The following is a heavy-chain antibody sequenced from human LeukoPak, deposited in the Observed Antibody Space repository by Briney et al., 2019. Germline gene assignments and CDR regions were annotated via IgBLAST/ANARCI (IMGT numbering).Heavy chain of an antibody. CDR1: GFTFSSYA. V-gene: IGHV3-48*01. J-gene: IGHJ4*02. CDR2: ISISSSTL. D-gene: IGHD2-15*01. Sequence: GGSLRLSCAASGFTFSSYALNWVRQAPGKGLEWVSYISISSSTLYYTDSVKGRFTISRDNSKSTLCLQMNSLRAEDTAVYYCAKQLGYCSDGSCYFPYWGQGTLVTVSS. CDR3: AKQLGYCSDGSCYFPY.